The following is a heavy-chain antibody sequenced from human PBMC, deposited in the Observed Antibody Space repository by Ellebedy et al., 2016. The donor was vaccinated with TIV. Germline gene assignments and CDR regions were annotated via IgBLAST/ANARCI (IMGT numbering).Heavy chain of an antibody. V-gene: IGHV3-23*01. D-gene: IGHD3-16*01. CDR2: ILAGGNKI. CDR3: AKDQVGGDGRWVFDI. CDR1: GFTFSSYA. Sequence: PGGSLRLSCAASGFTFSSYAMAWVRQTPGKGLEWVSAILAGGNKIHYEEAVKGRFTISRDNAKNTLFLQMNSLRAEDTAIYYCAKDQVGGDGRWVFDIWGQGTMVTVSS. J-gene: IGHJ3*02.